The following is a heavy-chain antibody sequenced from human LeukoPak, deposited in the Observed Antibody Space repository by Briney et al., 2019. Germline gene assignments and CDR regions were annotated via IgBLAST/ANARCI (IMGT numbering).Heavy chain of an antibody. Sequence: GESLKISCKGSGYSFTSYWIAWVRQMPGKGLEWMGFIYPGDSDTRFSPSFQGQVTISADKSISTAYLQWSSLKASDTAMYYCARQRSYGDYVGWFDPWGQGTLVTVSS. D-gene: IGHD4-17*01. CDR2: IYPGDSDT. J-gene: IGHJ5*02. CDR3: ARQRSYGDYVGWFDP. V-gene: IGHV5-51*01. CDR1: GYSFTSYW.